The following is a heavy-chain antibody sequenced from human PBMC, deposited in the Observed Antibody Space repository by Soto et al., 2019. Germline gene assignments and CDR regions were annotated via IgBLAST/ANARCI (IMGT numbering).Heavy chain of an antibody. CDR1: GYSFNNYW. CDR3: ASPMKIFGVVFL. V-gene: IGHV5-51*01. Sequence: GESLKISCTGSGYSFNNYWVGWVRQRAGEGLEWMAMIHPSDPDILYSPSFQGQVTISADRSTGTASLQWSSLKASDTAMYYCASPMKIFGVVFLWGPGTLVTVSS. J-gene: IGHJ4*02. D-gene: IGHD3-3*01. CDR2: IHPSDPDI.